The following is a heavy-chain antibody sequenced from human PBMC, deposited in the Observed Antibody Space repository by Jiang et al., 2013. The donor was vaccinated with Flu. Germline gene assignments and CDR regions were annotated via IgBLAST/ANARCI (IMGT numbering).Heavy chain of an antibody. CDR3: ARDQPRDIAARPSFPFDP. D-gene: IGHD6-6*01. V-gene: IGHV1-18*01. J-gene: IGHJ5*02. Sequence: SWVRQAPGQGLEWMGWISAYNGNTNYAQKLQGRVTMTTDTSTSTAYMELRSLRSGDTAVYYCARDQPRDIAARPSFPFDPWGQGTLVTVSS. CDR2: ISAYNGNT.